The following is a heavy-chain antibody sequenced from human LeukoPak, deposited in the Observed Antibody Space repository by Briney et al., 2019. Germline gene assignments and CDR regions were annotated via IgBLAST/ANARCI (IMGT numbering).Heavy chain of an antibody. V-gene: IGHV3-30-3*01. CDR1: GFTFNSYA. J-gene: IGHJ4*02. CDR2: ISHDGSNK. Sequence: GGSLRLSCAASGFTFNSYAMYWVRQAPGKGLEWVAGISHDGSNKYYADSVKGRFTISRDNSKNTLYLQMNSLRAEDAAGYYCARVNSNNFDFWGQGILVTVSS. CDR3: ARVNSNNFDF. D-gene: IGHD4-11*01.